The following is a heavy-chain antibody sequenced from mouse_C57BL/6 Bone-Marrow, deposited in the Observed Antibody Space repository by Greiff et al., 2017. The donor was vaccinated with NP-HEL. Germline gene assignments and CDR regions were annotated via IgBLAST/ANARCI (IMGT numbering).Heavy chain of an antibody. Sequence: QVQLQQPGAELVKPGASVKLSCKASGYTFTSYWMHWVKQRPGQGLEWIGMIHPNSGSTNYNEKFKSKATLTVDKSSSTAYMQLSSLTSEDSAFYYCSRRWSPVVFAYWGQGTLVTVSA. D-gene: IGHD2-3*01. CDR2: IHPNSGST. J-gene: IGHJ3*01. CDR1: GYTFTSYW. CDR3: SRRWSPVVFAY. V-gene: IGHV1-64*01.